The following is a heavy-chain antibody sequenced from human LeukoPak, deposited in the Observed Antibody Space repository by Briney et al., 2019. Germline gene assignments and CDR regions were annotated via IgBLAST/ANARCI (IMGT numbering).Heavy chain of an antibody. J-gene: IGHJ4*02. D-gene: IGHD3-9*01. CDR3: ARGGYDILTGHEVFDY. CDR1: GYTFTSYA. CDR2: INAGNGNT. Sequence: ASVKVSCKASGYTFTSYAMHWVRQAPGQRLEWMGWINAGNGNTKYSQEFQGRVTITRDTSASTAYMELSSLRSEDMAVYYCARGGYDILTGHEVFDYWGQGTLVTVSS. V-gene: IGHV1-3*03.